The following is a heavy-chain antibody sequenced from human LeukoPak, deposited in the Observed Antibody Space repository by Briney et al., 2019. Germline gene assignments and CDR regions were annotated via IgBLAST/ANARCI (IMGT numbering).Heavy chain of an antibody. J-gene: IGHJ4*02. Sequence: PGGSLRLSCAASGFTFSTYSMNWVRQAPGKGLEGVSYISSSSNTIYYADSVKGRFTISRDNAKNSLYLQMNSLRDEDTAVYYCARDILTKQAYSGYDNWGQGTLVTVSS. D-gene: IGHD5-12*01. CDR1: GFTFSTYS. CDR3: ARDILTKQAYSGYDN. CDR2: ISSSSNTI. V-gene: IGHV3-48*02.